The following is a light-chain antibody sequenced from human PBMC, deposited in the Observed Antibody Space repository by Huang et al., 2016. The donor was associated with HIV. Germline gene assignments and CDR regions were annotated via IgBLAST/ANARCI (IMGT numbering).Light chain of an antibody. J-gene: IGKJ1*01. CDR1: QSVSSN. CDR2: GAS. V-gene: IGKV3-15*01. Sequence: EIVMTQSPATLSVSPGERATLSCRASQSVSSNLAWYQQKPGQAPRLLIYGASTRATGIPARFSGSGSGTEFTLTISSLQSEDCAVYYCQQYNNWPPGTLGQGTKVEIK. CDR3: QQYNNWPPGT.